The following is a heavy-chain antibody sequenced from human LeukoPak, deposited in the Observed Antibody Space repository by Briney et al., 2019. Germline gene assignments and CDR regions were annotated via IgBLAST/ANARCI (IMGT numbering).Heavy chain of an antibody. J-gene: IGHJ4*02. V-gene: IGHV4-34*01. Sequence: SETLSLTCAVYGGSFSGYYWSWIRQPPGKGLEWIGEINHNGSTNYNPSLKSRVTISVDTSKNQFSLKLSSVTAADTAVYYCARGLAAAGWGDWGQGTLVTVSS. CDR1: GGSFSGYY. CDR2: INHNGST. D-gene: IGHD6-13*01. CDR3: ARGLAAAGWGD.